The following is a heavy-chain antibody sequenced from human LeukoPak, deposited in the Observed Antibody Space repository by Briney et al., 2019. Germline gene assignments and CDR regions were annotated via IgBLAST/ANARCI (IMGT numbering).Heavy chain of an antibody. CDR3: ARETRGDTVTFDY. D-gene: IGHD4-17*01. CDR2: ITGNGGST. CDR1: GFTFSTYA. V-gene: IGHV3-23*01. Sequence: PGGSLRLSCAASGFTFSTYAMTWVRQAPGKGLDWVSGITGNGGSTYYADSVKGRFTISRDNSKNTLYLQMRSLRAGDTAVYYCARETRGDTVTFDYWGQGTLSTVSS. J-gene: IGHJ4*02.